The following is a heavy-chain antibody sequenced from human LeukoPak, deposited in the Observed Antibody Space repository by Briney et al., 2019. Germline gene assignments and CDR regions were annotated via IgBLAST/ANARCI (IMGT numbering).Heavy chain of an antibody. Sequence: PSETLSLTCTVSGGSISSYYWSWIRQPPGKGLEWIGYIYYSGSTNYNPSLKSRVTISVDTSKNQFSLKLSSVTAADTAVYYRAGKFSYGYHPVYWGQGTLVTVSS. J-gene: IGHJ4*02. D-gene: IGHD5-18*01. V-gene: IGHV4-59*08. CDR3: AGKFSYGYHPVY. CDR2: IYYSGST. CDR1: GGSISSYY.